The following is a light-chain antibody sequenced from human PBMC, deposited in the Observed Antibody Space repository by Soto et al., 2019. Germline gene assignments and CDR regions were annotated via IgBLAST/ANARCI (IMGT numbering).Light chain of an antibody. Sequence: QSVLTQSPSASASLGASVKLTCTLSSGHRSYTIAWHQQLPEKGPRYLMTLNSDGSHRKGDGIPDRFSGSSSGAERYLIISSLQSEDEADYYCQTWGTGSVVFGGGTKVTVL. CDR2: LNSDGSH. J-gene: IGLJ2*01. CDR3: QTWGTGSVV. V-gene: IGLV4-69*01. CDR1: SGHRSYT.